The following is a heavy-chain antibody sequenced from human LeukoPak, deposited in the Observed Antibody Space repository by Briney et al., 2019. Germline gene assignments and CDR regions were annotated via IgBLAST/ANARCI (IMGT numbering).Heavy chain of an antibody. D-gene: IGHD4-17*01. V-gene: IGHV3-7*04. Sequence: GGSLRLSCAASGFTFSANWMTWVRQAPGKGLEWVANIKPDGGDIYYVDSVKGRFTISRDNAKNSLYLQMNSLRAEDTAVYYCARDYDWGQGTLVTVSS. CDR1: GFTFSANW. J-gene: IGHJ4*02. CDR3: ARDYD. CDR2: IKPDGGDI.